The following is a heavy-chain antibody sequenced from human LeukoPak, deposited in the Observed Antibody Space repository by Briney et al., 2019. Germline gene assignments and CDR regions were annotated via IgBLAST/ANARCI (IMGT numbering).Heavy chain of an antibody. CDR1: GFTFSSYA. Sequence: GGSLRLSCAASGFTFSSYAMSGVRQAPGKGRVWVSGISGSGGSTYYADSVKGRFTISRDNSKNTLYLQMNSLRAEDTAVYYCARHITMVRGVIKRPDWFFDRWGRGTLVTVSS. J-gene: IGHJ2*01. D-gene: IGHD3-10*01. CDR2: ISGSGGST. V-gene: IGHV3-23*01. CDR3: ARHITMVRGVIKRPDWFFDR.